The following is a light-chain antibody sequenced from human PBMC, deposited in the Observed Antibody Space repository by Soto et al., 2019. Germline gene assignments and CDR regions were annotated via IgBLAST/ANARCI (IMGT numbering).Light chain of an antibody. V-gene: IGLV6-57*03. CDR3: QSYDSSNPWV. CDR2: EDN. CDR1: SGSIASNY. J-gene: IGLJ3*02. Sequence: QSVSESPGKTVTISCTRSSGSIASNYVQWYQQRPGSAPTTVIYEDNQRPSGVPDRSSGSIDSSSNSASLTISGLKTEDEADYYCQSYDSSNPWVFGGGTKLTVL.